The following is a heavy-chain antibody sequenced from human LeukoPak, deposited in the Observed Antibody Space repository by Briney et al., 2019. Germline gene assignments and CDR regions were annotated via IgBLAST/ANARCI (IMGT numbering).Heavy chain of an antibody. J-gene: IGHJ5*02. CDR2: INPNSGGT. CDR3: ARDPGIAVTP. Sequence: ASVKVSCTASGYTFTGYYMHWVRQAPGQGLEWMGWINPNSGGTNYAQKFQGRVTMTTDTSVSTALMELSRLTSDDTAVYYCARDPGIAVTPWGQGTLVTVSS. D-gene: IGHD6-19*01. V-gene: IGHV1-2*02. CDR1: GYTFTGYY.